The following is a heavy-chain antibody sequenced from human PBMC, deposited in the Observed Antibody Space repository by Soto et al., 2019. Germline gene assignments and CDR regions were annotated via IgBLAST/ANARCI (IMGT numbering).Heavy chain of an antibody. V-gene: IGHV1-69*01. D-gene: IGHD1-26*01. Sequence: GASVKISFKASGGTFSSYAISWVRQAPGQGLEWMGGVIPIFGTANYAQKFQGRVTITADESTSTAYMELSSLRSEDTAVYYCATHSGSYYRSDYWGQGTLVTVSS. CDR2: VIPIFGTA. CDR1: GGTFSSYA. CDR3: ATHSGSYYRSDY. J-gene: IGHJ4*02.